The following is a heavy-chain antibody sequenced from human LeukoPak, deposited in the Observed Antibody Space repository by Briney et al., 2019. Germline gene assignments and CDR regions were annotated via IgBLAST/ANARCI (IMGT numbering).Heavy chain of an antibody. V-gene: IGHV1-18*01. Sequence: ASVKVSCKASGYTFTSDGISWVRQAPGQGLEWMGWISAYNGNTNYAQKLQGRVTMTTDTSTSTAYMELRSLRSDDTAVYYCASHGSGSYSPDFDYWGQGTLVTVSS. J-gene: IGHJ4*02. CDR2: ISAYNGNT. D-gene: IGHD1-26*01. CDR1: GYTFTSDG. CDR3: ASHGSGSYSPDFDY.